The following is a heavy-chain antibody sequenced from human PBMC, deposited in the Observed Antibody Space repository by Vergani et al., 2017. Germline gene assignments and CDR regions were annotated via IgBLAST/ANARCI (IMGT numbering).Heavy chain of an antibody. D-gene: IGHD3-10*01. Sequence: QVQLQQWGAGLVKPSETLSLTCTVSNDSVSNTFYYWGWIRQTPGKGLEWIGSIYYSGSTYYNPSLESRVTMSVDTSKSQFSLKLSSVTAADTAVYYCARGVRWFTDYYYYMDVWGKGTTVTVSS. V-gene: IGHV4-39*07. J-gene: IGHJ6*03. CDR3: ARGVRWFTDYYYYMDV. CDR2: IYYSGST. CDR1: NDSVSNTFYY.